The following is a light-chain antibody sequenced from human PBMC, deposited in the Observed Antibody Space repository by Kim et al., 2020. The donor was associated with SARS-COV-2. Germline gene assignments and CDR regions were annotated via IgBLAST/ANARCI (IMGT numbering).Light chain of an antibody. CDR3: WSCAGSYVV. CDR2: EVS. Sequence: PGQSITISCTGTSADIGTYNLVSWYQHHPGKAPKLMIYEVSKRPSGVSNRFSGYKSGNTASLTISGLQAEDEGDYYCWSCAGSYVVFGGGTQLTVL. J-gene: IGLJ2*01. CDR1: SADIGTYNL. V-gene: IGLV2-23*02.